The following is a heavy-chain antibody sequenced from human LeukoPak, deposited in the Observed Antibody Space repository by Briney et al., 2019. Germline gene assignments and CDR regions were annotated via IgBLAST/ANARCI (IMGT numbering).Heavy chain of an antibody. CDR3: ARGIAGGFHFFDY. CDR2: AYTSGSA. Sequence: PSETLSLTCTVSGGSISSSYWSWIRQPAGKGLEWIGRAYTSGSADYNPSLRSRVTMSLDTSKNQLSLILNSVIAAETAVYYCARGIAGGFHFFDYWGQGTLVTVSS. CDR1: GGSISSSY. V-gene: IGHV4-4*07. J-gene: IGHJ4*02. D-gene: IGHD3-16*01.